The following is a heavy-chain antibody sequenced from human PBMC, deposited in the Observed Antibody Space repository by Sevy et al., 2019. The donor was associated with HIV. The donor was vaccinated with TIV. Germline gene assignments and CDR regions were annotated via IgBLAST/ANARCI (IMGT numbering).Heavy chain of an antibody. CDR2: INQDGSEI. V-gene: IGHV3-7*01. J-gene: IGHJ6*02. CDR1: GISISSHW. CDR3: ARAMGD. Sequence: GGSLRLSCVGSGISISSHWMNWVRQSPGKGLEWVANINQDGSEIYYVDSVKGRFTISRENAKNSGYLQMHSLRVEDSGVYYCARAMGDWGQGTTVTVSS.